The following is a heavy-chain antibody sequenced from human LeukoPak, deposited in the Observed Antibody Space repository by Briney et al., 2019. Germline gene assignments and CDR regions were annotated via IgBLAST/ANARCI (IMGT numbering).Heavy chain of an antibody. V-gene: IGHV1-3*01. CDR1: GYTLTTYA. CDR2: INPLNGDI. CDR3: ARDLHSSSIAPAYYYYYGMDV. Sequence: ASVTVSFKASGYTLTTYALHWVRQAPGQGLEWMGWINPLNGDIKYSQKFQGRVTITRDTSASTAYMELSSLRSEDTAVYYCARDLHSSSIAPAYYYYYGMDVWGQGTTVTVSS. D-gene: IGHD6-6*01. J-gene: IGHJ6*02.